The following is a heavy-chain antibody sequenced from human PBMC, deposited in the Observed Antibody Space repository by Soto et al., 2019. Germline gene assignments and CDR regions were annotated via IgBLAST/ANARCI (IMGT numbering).Heavy chain of an antibody. D-gene: IGHD6-19*01. CDR2: ISYDGSNK. CDR1: GCTFSSYG. J-gene: IGHJ4*02. V-gene: IGHV3-30*03. Sequence: GGSLRLSCAASGCTFSSYGMHWVRQAPGKGLEWVAVISYDGSNKYYADSVKGRFTISRDNSKNTLYLQMNSLRAEDTAVYFCARSVEGHLAYWGQGTVVTVSS. CDR3: ARSVEGHLAY.